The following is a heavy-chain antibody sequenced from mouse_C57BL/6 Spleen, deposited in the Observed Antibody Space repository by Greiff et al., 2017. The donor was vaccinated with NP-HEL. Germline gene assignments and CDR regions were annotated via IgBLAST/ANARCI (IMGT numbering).Heavy chain of an antibody. J-gene: IGHJ2*01. CDR1: GFTFSSYG. V-gene: IGHV5-6*01. D-gene: IGHD2-4*01. Sequence: DVQLVESGGDLVKPGGSLKLSCAASGFTFSSYGMSWVRQTPDKRLEWVATISSGGSYTYYPDSVKGRFTISRDNAKNTLYLQMSSLKSEDTAMYYCARMGDYDGDFDYWGQGTTLTVSS. CDR3: ARMGDYDGDFDY. CDR2: ISSGGSYT.